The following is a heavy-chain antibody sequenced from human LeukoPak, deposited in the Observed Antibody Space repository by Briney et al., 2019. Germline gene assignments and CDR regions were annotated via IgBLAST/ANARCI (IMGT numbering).Heavy chain of an antibody. CDR2: ISGSGGST. V-gene: IGHV3-23*01. Sequence: TGGSLRLSCAASGFTFSSYAMSWVRQAPGKGLEWVSAISGSGGSTYYADSVKGRFTISRDNSKNTLYLQMNSLRAEDTAVYYCAKDVGRLLWFGESEGGAFDIWGQGTMVTVSS. J-gene: IGHJ3*02. CDR1: GFTFSSYA. D-gene: IGHD3-10*01. CDR3: AKDVGRLLWFGESEGGAFDI.